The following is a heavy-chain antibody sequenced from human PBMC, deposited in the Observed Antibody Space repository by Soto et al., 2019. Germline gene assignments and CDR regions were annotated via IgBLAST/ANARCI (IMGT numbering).Heavy chain of an antibody. Sequence: SETLSLTCTVSGDSINSTTYYWSWIRQPPGKGLEWIGFISYSGSTYYSTSLKSRVTISVDTSKSQFSLNLSFVTAADTAVYYCATMGTPATGLYFFDYWGQGSLVTVSS. CDR3: ATMGTPATGLYFFDY. D-gene: IGHD2-15*01. J-gene: IGHJ4*02. CDR1: GDSINSTTYY. CDR2: ISYSGST. V-gene: IGHV4-30-4*01.